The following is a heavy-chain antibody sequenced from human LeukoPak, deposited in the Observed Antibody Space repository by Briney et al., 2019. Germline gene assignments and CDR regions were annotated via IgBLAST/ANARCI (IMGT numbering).Heavy chain of an antibody. Sequence: SQTLSLTCAVSGGSISSGGYSWSWIRQPPGKGLEWIGYIYHSGSTNYNPSLKSRVTISVDTSKNQFSLKLSSVTAADTAVYYCARGTDYDYVWGSYRTFDYWGQGTLVTVSS. D-gene: IGHD3-16*02. CDR1: GGSISSGGYS. CDR3: ARGTDYDYVWGSYRTFDY. J-gene: IGHJ4*02. CDR2: IYHSGST. V-gene: IGHV4-30-2*01.